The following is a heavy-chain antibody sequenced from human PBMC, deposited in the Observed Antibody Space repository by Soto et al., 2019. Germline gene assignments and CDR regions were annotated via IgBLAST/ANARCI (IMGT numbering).Heavy chain of an antibody. CDR2: IIPIFGTA. CDR1: GGTFSSYA. J-gene: IGHJ6*02. CDR3: ARDFTMIVVVQGTYYYGMDG. D-gene: IGHD3-22*01. V-gene: IGHV1-69*13. Sequence: SVKVSCKASGGTFSSYAISWVRQAPGQGLEWMGGIIPIFGTANYAQKFQGRVTITADESTSTAYMELSSLRSEDTAVYYCARDFTMIVVVQGTYYYGMDGWGQGTTVTVSS.